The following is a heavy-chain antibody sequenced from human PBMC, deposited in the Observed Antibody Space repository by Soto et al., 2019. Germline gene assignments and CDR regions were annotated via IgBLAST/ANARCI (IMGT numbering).Heavy chain of an antibody. Sequence: GGSLRLSCAASGFTFSGRGMHWVRQAPGKGLEWVAVIWYDGGNTYYGDSVKGRFTISRDNSRNTLYLEMNSLRAEDTAVYYCARDWLHDSSGAIDMWGQGTMVTVSS. CDR1: GFTFSGRG. CDR2: IWYDGGNT. CDR3: ARDWLHDSSGAIDM. J-gene: IGHJ3*02. D-gene: IGHD3-22*01. V-gene: IGHV3-33*01.